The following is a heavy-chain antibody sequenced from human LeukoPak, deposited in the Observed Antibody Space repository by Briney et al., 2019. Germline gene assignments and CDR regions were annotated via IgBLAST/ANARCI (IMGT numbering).Heavy chain of an antibody. V-gene: IGHV4-4*07. D-gene: IGHD6-13*01. Sequence: PSETLSLTCTVSGGSISIYYWSWIRQPAGKGLEWIGRIYSTGSTNYNPSPKSRVTMSVDTSKDQFSLMLRSVTAADTAVYYCVRQVASAGTAGFDFWGQGALVTVPS. J-gene: IGHJ4*02. CDR3: VRQVASAGTAGFDF. CDR2: IYSTGST. CDR1: GGSISIYY.